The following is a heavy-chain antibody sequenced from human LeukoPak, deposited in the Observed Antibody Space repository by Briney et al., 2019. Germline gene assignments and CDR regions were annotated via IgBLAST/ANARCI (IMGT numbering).Heavy chain of an antibody. D-gene: IGHD4-17*01. Sequence: PGGSLRLSCAASGFTFSSYAMSWVCAAPGGGVGWVSAISGSGGRTYYADSVKGRFTISRDNSKNTLYMQMNSLRAEDTAVYYCAKDLPRDLAYGDYFDYWGQGTLVTVSS. CDR2: ISGSGGRT. CDR3: AKDLPRDLAYGDYFDY. V-gene: IGHV3-23*01. CDR1: GFTFSSYA. J-gene: IGHJ4*02.